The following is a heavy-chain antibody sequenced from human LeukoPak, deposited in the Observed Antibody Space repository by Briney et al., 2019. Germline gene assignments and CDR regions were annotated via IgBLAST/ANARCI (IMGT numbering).Heavy chain of an antibody. J-gene: IGHJ4*02. Sequence: GGSLRLSCAVSGFTFSTYWMSWVRQAPGKGLEWVANIKQDGSEKYYVDSVKGRFTISRDNVKNSLYLQMNSLRTEDTAVYYCARDSGTFYFDYWGQGTLVTVSS. CDR1: GFTFSTYW. V-gene: IGHV3-7*01. CDR2: IKQDGSEK. CDR3: ARDSGTFYFDY. D-gene: IGHD1-1*01.